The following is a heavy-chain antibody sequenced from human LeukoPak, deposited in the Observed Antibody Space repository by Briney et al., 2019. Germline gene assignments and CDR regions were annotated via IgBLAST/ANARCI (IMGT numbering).Heavy chain of an antibody. CDR1: GGSISSGGYY. V-gene: IGHV4-31*03. CDR2: IYYSGST. J-gene: IGHJ4*02. CDR3: ARRGSGSPFDY. Sequence: LSLTXTVSGGSISSGGYYWSWIRQHPGKGLEWIGYIYYSGSTYYNPSLKRRFTISVDTTKNEFSLKLSSVTAADTAVYYCARRGSGSPFDYWGXXXXXXXSS. D-gene: IGHD3-10*01.